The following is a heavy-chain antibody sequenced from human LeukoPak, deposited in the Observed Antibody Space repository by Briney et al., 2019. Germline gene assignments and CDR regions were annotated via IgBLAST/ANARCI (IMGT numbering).Heavy chain of an antibody. CDR1: GFTFSSYS. CDR3: ARDSSKGFDY. CDR2: ISSSSSTI. Sequence: PGGSLRLSCAASGFTFSSYSMNWVRQAPGKGLEWVSYISSSSSTIYYADFVKGRFTISRDNAKNSLYLQMNSLRAEDTAVYYCARDSSKGFDYWGQGTLVTVSS. V-gene: IGHV3-48*04. J-gene: IGHJ4*02.